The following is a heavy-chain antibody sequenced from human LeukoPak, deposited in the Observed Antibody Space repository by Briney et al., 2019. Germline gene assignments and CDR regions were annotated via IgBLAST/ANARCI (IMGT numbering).Heavy chain of an antibody. CDR1: GCTFNNYG. CDR3: ARRGSYGDYSVY. D-gene: IGHD4-17*01. Sequence: GGSLRLSCAASGCTFNNYGMKWVRQAPGKGLEWVSYISRSGSTIYYADSVKGRFTISRDDAKNSLYLQMNSLRAEDTAVYYCARRGSYGDYSVYWGQGTLVTVSS. V-gene: IGHV3-48*03. CDR2: ISRSGSTI. J-gene: IGHJ4*02.